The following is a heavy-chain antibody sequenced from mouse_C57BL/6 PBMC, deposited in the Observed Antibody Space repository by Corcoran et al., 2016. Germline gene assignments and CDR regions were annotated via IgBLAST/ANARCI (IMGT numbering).Heavy chain of an antibody. CDR1: GYTFTDYY. CDR3: ALYSNYAMDY. V-gene: IGHV1-26*01. D-gene: IGHD2-5*01. J-gene: IGHJ4*01. CDR2: INPNNGGT. Sequence: EVQLQQSGPELVKPGASVKISCKASGYTFTDYYMNWVKQSHGKSLEWIGDINPNNGGTSYNQKFKGKATLTVDKSSSTAYMELRSLTSEDSAVYYCALYSNYAMDYWGQGTSVTVSS.